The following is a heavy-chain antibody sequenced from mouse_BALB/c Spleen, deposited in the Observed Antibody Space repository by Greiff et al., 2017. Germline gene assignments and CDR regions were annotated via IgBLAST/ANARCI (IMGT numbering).Heavy chain of an antibody. V-gene: IGHV2-4-1*01. CDR2: IWSGGST. J-gene: IGHJ2*01. D-gene: IGHD1-1*01. CDR3: ARAYYGRSSYFDT. CDR1: GFSLTSYG. Sequence: VKLQESGPGLVAPSQSLSITCTVSGFSLTSYGVHWVRQSPGKGLEWLGVIWSGGSTDYNAAFISRLSISKDNSKSQVFFKMNSLQADDTAIYSSARAYYGRSSYFDTGGQGTTLTVSS.